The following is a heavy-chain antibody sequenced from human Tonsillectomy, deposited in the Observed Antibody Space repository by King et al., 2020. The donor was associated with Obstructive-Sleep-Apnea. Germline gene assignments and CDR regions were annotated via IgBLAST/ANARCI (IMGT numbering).Heavy chain of an antibody. V-gene: IGHV4-4*02. D-gene: IGHD3-22*01. CDR2: IYHSGST. CDR1: GGSISSSNW. CDR3: ARGTHYYYYDSSGYFGRASSQKYIDY. J-gene: IGHJ4*02. Sequence: QLQLQESGPGLVKPSGTLSLTCAVSGGSISSSNWWSWVRQPPGKGLEWIGEIYHSGSTNYNPSLKSRVTISVDKSKNQFSLKLSSVTAADTAVYYCARGTHYYYYDSSGYFGRASSQKYIDYWSQGTLVTVSS.